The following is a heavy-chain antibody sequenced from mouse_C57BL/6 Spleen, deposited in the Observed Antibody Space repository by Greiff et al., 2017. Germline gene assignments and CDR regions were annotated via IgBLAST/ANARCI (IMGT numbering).Heavy chain of an antibody. CDR3: ARGGSYGNYYYAMDY. D-gene: IGHD2-1*01. Sequence: EVQLQQSGPELVKPGASVKIPCKASGYTFTDYNMDWVKQSHGKSLEWIGDINPNNGGTIYNQKFKGKATLTVDKSSSTAYMELRSLTSEDTAVYYCARGGSYGNYYYAMDYWGQGTSVTVSS. V-gene: IGHV1-18*01. CDR2: INPNNGGT. J-gene: IGHJ4*01. CDR1: GYTFTDYN.